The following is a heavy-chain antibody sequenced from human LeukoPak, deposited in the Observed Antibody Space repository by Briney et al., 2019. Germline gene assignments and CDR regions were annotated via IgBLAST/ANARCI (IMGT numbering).Heavy chain of an antibody. Sequence: PGGSLRLSCAASGFTFTCCWMSWVRRTPGKGLEWVATITQHGDDNFYADSVKGRLTIPRDNAKTSLYLQMNSLRAEDTAVYYCARVPGVTRYFAPWGQGILVTVSS. CDR3: ARVPGVTRYFAP. CDR1: GFTFTCCW. CDR2: ITQHGDDN. J-gene: IGHJ4*02. V-gene: IGHV3-7*01. D-gene: IGHD4-23*01.